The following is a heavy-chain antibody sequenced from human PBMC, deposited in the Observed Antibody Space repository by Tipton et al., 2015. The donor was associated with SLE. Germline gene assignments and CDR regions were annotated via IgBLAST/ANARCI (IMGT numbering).Heavy chain of an antibody. Sequence: TLSLTCAVSGASITSGSYYWSWIRQPAGKGLEWIGRIYTSGTTKYNPTLQSRVTISIDTSKNQFSLKLGSVTAADTAIYYCARRPYVSSGYFFDYWGQGTLVTVST. J-gene: IGHJ4*02. CDR2: IYTSGTT. CDR1: GASITSGSYY. CDR3: ARRPYVSSGYFFDY. V-gene: IGHV4-61*02. D-gene: IGHD3-22*01.